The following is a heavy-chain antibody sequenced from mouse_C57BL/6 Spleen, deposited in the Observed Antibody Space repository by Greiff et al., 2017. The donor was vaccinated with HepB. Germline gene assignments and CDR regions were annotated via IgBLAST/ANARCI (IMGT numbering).Heavy chain of an antibody. D-gene: IGHD1-1*01. CDR3: AMFLYYYGSSYGDY. CDR1: GYTFTSYW. CDR2: IHPSDSDT. V-gene: IGHV1-74*01. Sequence: QVQLQQPGAELVKPGASVKVSCKASGYTFTSYWMHWVKQRPGQGLEWIGRIHPSDSDTNYNQKFKGKATLTVDKSSSTAYMQLSSLTSEDSAVYYCAMFLYYYGSSYGDYWGQGTTLTVSS. J-gene: IGHJ2*01.